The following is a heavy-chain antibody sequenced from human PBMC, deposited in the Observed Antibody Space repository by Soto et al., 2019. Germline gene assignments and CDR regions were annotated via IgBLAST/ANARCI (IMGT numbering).Heavy chain of an antibody. CDR1: GYTFTSYA. J-gene: IGHJ6*03. V-gene: IGHV1-3*01. Sequence: ASVKVSCKASGYTFTSYAMHWVRQAPGQRLEWMGWINAGNGNTKYSQKFQGRVTITRDTSASTAYMELSSLRSEDTAVYYCARDPLTIFGVVSNYYYYYMDVWGKGTTVTVSS. CDR2: INAGNGNT. CDR3: ARDPLTIFGVVSNYYYYYMDV. D-gene: IGHD3-3*01.